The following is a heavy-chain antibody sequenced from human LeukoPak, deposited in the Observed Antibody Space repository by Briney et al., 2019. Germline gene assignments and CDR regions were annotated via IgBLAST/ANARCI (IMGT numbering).Heavy chain of an antibody. CDR3: ARVEVPAAMVSNHYYYYYMDV. V-gene: IGHV1-18*01. J-gene: IGHJ6*03. Sequence: ASVKVSCKASGYTFTSYGISWVRQAPGQGLEWMGWISAYNGNTNYAQKLQGRVTMTTDTSTSTAYMELRSLRSDDTAVYYCARVEVPAAMVSNHYYYYYMDVWGKGTTVTVSS. CDR2: ISAYNGNT. CDR1: GYTFTSYG. D-gene: IGHD2-2*01.